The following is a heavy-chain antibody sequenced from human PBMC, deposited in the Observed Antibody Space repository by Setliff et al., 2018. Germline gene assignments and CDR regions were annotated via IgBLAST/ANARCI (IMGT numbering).Heavy chain of an antibody. D-gene: IGHD2-15*01. CDR2: INQDGSVK. CDR1: GLTFSNNY. CDR3: ARSSLPGKGWYDY. V-gene: IGHV3-7*03. Sequence: GGSLRLSCAASGLTFSNNYMSWVRQAPGKGLEWVANINQDGSVKYYVDSVKGRFTISRDNAKNSVYLQMNSLRAEDTAVYYCARSSLPGKGWYDYWGQGTLVTVSS. J-gene: IGHJ4*02.